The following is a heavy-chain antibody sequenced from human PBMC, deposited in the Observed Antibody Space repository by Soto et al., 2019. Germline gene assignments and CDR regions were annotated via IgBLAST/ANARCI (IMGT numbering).Heavy chain of an antibody. CDR2: IYYSGST. CDR1: GGSISSSSYY. D-gene: IGHD6-13*01. V-gene: IGHV4-39*01. Sequence: QLQLQESGPGLVKPSETLSLTCTVSGGSISSSSYYWGWIRQPPGKGLEWIGSIYYSGSTYYNPSRKSRVTISVDTSKHQFALKLSSVTAADTAVYYCATPGGAAVDYWGQGTLVTVSS. CDR3: ATPGGAAVDY. J-gene: IGHJ4*02.